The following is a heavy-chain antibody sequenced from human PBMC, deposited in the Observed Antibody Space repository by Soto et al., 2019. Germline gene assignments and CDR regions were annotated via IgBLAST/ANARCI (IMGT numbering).Heavy chain of an antibody. V-gene: IGHV2-5*01. J-gene: IGHJ5*01. CDR2: IYWNDDK. Sequence: VPTLVNPTQTLTLTCTFSGFSLNNDGVTVGWIRQPPGQALEWLALIYWNDDKRYTPSLKKRLTVTKDKYKNQVILTMTNMNNVDTDTYYCEHSHFEILTGTFDSWCQGALVTVSS. CDR3: EHSHFEILTGTFDS. D-gene: IGHD3-9*01. CDR1: GFSLNNDGVT.